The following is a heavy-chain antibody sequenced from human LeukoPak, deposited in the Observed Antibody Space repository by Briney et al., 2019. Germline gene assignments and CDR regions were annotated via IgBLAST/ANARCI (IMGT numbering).Heavy chain of an antibody. CDR2: IIPILGIA. Sequence: SVKVSCKASGGTFSSYAISWVRQAPGQGLEWMGRIIPILGIANYAQKFQGRVTITADKSTSTAYMELSSLRSEDTAVYYCASSSAIGWYQLPIPDGIAAAGNLDYWGQGTLSPSPQ. V-gene: IGHV1-69*04. J-gene: IGHJ4*02. D-gene: IGHD6-13*01. CDR3: ASSSAIGWYQLPIPDGIAAAGNLDY. CDR1: GGTFSSYA.